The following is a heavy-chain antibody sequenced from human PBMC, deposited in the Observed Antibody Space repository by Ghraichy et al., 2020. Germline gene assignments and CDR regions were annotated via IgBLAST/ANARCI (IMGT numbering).Heavy chain of an antibody. V-gene: IGHV3-64D*06. D-gene: IGHD1-14*01. J-gene: IGHJ4*02. Sequence: GGSLRLSCSASGFTFSSYAMHWVRQAPGKGLEYVSAISSNGGSTYYADSVKGRFTISRDNSKNTLYLQMSSLRAEDTAVYYCVVEKFWGISSATGAPYWGQGTLVTGSS. CDR3: VVEKFWGISSATGAPY. CDR2: ISSNGGST. CDR1: GFTFSSYA.